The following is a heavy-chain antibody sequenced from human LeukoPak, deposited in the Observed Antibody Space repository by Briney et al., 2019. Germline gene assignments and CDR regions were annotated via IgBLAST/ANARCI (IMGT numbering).Heavy chain of an antibody. V-gene: IGHV1-2*02. CDR3: ARTGSLFGYFYYYYGMHV. CDR1: GYTFTGYY. J-gene: IGHJ6*01. Sequence: ASVTVPYPASGYTFTGYYIHWVRRAPGQGLEWMGWINPNSGGTNYAQKFQGRVTMTRDTSISTAYMVLSRLRSDDTAVYYCARTGSLFGYFYYYYGMHVSGQGGTVTVSS. D-gene: IGHD3-16*01. CDR2: INPNSGGT.